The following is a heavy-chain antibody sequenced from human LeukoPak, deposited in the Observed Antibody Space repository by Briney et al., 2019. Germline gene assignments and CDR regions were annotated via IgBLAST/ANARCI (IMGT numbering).Heavy chain of an antibody. V-gene: IGHV3-23*01. D-gene: IGHD6-6*01. CDR2: ISGSGGTK. CDR3: AKERVKHAARPVGFDY. CDR1: GFIFGNHA. Sequence: GGSLTLSCEASGFIFGNHALSWVRQAPGKGLEWVCSISGSGGTKYYVDSVKGRFTISRDNSKNTVYLQMNSLKAEDTALYYCAKERVKHAARPVGFDYWGQGTLVTVSS. J-gene: IGHJ4*02.